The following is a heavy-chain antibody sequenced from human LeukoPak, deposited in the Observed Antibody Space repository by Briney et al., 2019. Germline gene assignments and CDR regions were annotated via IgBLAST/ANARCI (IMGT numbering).Heavy chain of an antibody. CDR3: ARDVGGSLDY. J-gene: IGHJ4*02. V-gene: IGHV3-7*01. D-gene: IGHD1-26*01. Sequence: PGGSLRLSCAASGFTFSIYAMSWVRQAPGKGLEWVANIKEDESAKHQADSVKGRFTISRDNARNSVYLQMSSLRGDDTAVYYCARDVGGSLDYWGQGTLVTVSS. CDR1: GFTFSIYA. CDR2: IKEDESAK.